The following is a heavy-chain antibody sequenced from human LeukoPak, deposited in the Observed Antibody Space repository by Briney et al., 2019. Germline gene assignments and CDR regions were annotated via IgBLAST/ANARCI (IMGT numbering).Heavy chain of an antibody. CDR1: GFTFTSSA. D-gene: IGHD3-10*01. V-gene: IGHV1-58*01. CDR2: IVVGSGNT. Sequence: ASVKVSCKASGFTFTSSAVQWARQARGQRLEWIGWIVVGSGNTNYAQKFQERVTITRDMSTSTAYMELSSLRSEDTAVYYCAAGSMVRGVIEYWGQGTLVTVSS. CDR3: AAGSMVRGVIEY. J-gene: IGHJ4*02.